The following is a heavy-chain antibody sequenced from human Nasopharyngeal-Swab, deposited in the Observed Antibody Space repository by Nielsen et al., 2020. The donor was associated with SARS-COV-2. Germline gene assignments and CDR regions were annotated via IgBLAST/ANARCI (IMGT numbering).Heavy chain of an antibody. CDR2: ISGSGGST. CDR1: GFTFSSYA. Sequence: GESLKISCAASGFTFSSYAMSWVRQAPGKGLEWVSAISGSGGSTYYADSVKGRFTISRDNSKNTLYPQMNSLRAEDTAVYYCAKDLGIVVVPAARGLFDYWGQGTLVTVSS. V-gene: IGHV3-23*01. J-gene: IGHJ4*02. CDR3: AKDLGIVVVPAARGLFDY. D-gene: IGHD2-2*03.